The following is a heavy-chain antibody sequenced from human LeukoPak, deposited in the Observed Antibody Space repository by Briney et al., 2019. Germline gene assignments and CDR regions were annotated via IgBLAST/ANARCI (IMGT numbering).Heavy chain of an antibody. D-gene: IGHD6-13*01. CDR2: INQDGSEK. V-gene: IGHV3-7*01. Sequence: PGGSLRLSCAASGFTFSSYWMSWVRQAPGKGLEWVANINQDGSEKYYVDSVKGRFTISRDNARNSLHLQMNSLRAEDTAVYYCAKAFNSSWHNWGQGTLVTVSS. CDR3: AKAFNSSWHN. J-gene: IGHJ4*02. CDR1: GFTFSSYW.